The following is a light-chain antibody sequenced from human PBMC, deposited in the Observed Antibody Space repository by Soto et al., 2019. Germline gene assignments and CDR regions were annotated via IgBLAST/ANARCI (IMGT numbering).Light chain of an antibody. CDR3: QQYKNWPT. CDR2: GAS. CDR1: QSVSSN. J-gene: IGKJ1*01. Sequence: EIGMTQSPATLSVSPGERATLSCRASQSVSSNLAWYQQKLGQAPRLLIYGASTRATGIPARLSGSGSGTEFTLTISSLQSEDFAVYYCQQYKNWPTFGQGTKVEIK. V-gene: IGKV3-15*01.